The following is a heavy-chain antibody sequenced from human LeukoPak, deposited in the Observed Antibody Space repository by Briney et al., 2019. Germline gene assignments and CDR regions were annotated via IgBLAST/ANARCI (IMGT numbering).Heavy chain of an antibody. Sequence: QSGGSLRLSCAASGFTFSSYAMSWVRQAPGKGLEWVSAISGSGGSTYYADSVKGRFTISRDNSKNTLYLQMNSLRAEGTAVYYCAKSRSGRDAFDIWGQGTMVTVSS. V-gene: IGHV3-23*01. J-gene: IGHJ3*02. CDR2: ISGSGGST. CDR1: GFTFSSYA. CDR3: AKSRSGRDAFDI.